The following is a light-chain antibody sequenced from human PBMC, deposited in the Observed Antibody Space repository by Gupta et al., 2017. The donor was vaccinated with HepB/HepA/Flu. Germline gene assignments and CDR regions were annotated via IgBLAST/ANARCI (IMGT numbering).Light chain of an antibody. V-gene: IGKV3-11*01. J-gene: IGKJ5*01. CDR2: DAS. CDR1: QSVSSY. CDR3: QQRSNCPFT. Sequence: IVLTQSPATLSLSPGARATLSCRASQSVSSYLAWYQQKPGQAPRLLIYDASNRATGIPARCSGSGSGTVFTLTISSLEPEDFAFYYCQQRSNCPFTFGQGTQLEIK.